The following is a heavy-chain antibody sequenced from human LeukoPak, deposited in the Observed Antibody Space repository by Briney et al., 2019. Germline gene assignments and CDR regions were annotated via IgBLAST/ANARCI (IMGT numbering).Heavy chain of an antibody. CDR3: ARDRLGATMIVEKRAFDI. D-gene: IGHD3-22*01. Sequence: SETLSLTCTVSGGSISSYYWSWIRQPPGKGLEWIGYIYYSGSTNYNPSLKSRVTISVDTSKNQFSLKLRSVTAADTAVYYCARDRLGATMIVEKRAFDIWGQGTMVAVSS. J-gene: IGHJ3*02. CDR1: GGSISSYY. V-gene: IGHV4-59*01. CDR2: IYYSGST.